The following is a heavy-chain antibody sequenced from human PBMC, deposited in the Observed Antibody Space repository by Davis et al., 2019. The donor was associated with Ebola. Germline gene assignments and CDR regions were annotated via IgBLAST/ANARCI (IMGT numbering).Heavy chain of an antibody. V-gene: IGHV3-23*01. CDR3: ARDDAPDGGYLDY. CDR1: GFSINNYA. CDR2: ITGGGNT. Sequence: GESLKISCAVSGFSINNYAVSWVRQAPGKGLEWVPHITGGGNTVYAESLKGRFTISRDIADNTVYLQLNSLRVDDTALYYCARDDAPDGGYLDYWGQGTLVTVSS. D-gene: IGHD1-14*01. J-gene: IGHJ4*02.